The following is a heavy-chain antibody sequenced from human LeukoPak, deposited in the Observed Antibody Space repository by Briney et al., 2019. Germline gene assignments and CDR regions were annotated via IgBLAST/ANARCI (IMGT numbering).Heavy chain of an antibody. D-gene: IGHD6-19*01. CDR3: ARYSGSRKRVFDY. V-gene: IGHV1-69*13. J-gene: IGHJ4*02. CDR1: GGTFSSYA. CDR2: IIPIFGTA. Sequence: SVNVSCKASGGTFSSYAISWVRQAPGQGLEWMGGIIPIFGTANYAQKFQGRVTITADESTSTAYMELSSLRSEDTAVYYCARYSGSRKRVFDYWGQGTLVTVSS.